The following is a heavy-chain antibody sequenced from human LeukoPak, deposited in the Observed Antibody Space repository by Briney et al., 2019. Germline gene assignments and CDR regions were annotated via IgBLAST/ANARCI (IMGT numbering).Heavy chain of an antibody. CDR2: IRSKANSYAT. D-gene: IGHD2-15*01. J-gene: IGHJ4*02. Sequence: GGSLRLSCAASGFTFSGSAMHWVRQASGKGLEWVGRIRSKANSYATAYAASVKGGFTISRDDSKNTAYLQMNSLKTEDTAVYYCTRLLNGGGRDYWGQGTLVTVSS. CDR3: TRLLNGGGRDY. CDR1: GFTFSGSA. V-gene: IGHV3-73*01.